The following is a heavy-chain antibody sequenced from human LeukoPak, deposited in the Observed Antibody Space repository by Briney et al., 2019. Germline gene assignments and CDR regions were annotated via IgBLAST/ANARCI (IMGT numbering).Heavy chain of an antibody. Sequence: SEPLSLTCTVSGGSISSYYWIWIRQPPGKGLEWIGYIYYSGSTNYNPSLKSRVTISVDTSKNQFSLKLSSVAAADTAVYYCARGNTAMVAYYFDYWGQGTLVTVSS. CDR1: GGSISSYY. D-gene: IGHD5-18*01. CDR3: ARGNTAMVAYYFDY. CDR2: IYYSGST. V-gene: IGHV4-59*01. J-gene: IGHJ4*02.